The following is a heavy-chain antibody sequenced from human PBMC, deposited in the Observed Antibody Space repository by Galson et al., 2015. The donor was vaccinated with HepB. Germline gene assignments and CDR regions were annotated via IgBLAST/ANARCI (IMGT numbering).Heavy chain of an antibody. J-gene: IGHJ2*01. CDR2: IYYSGST. CDR3: ARARHLLVRGVIKGGWYFDL. D-gene: IGHD3-10*01. Sequence: TLSLTCTVSGGSISSYYWSWIRQPPGKGLEWIGYIYYSGSTNYNPSLKSRVTISVDTSKNQFSLKLSSVTAADTAVYYCARARHLLVRGVIKGGWYFDLWGRGTLVTVSS. V-gene: IGHV4-59*01. CDR1: GGSISSYY.